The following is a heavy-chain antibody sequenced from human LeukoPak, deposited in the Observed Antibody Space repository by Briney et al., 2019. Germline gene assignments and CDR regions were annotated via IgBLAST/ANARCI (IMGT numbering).Heavy chain of an antibody. D-gene: IGHD4-23*01. CDR1: GGSISSYY. J-gene: IGHJ6*03. CDR3: ARGTDYGGNSGSIYYYYYMNV. Sequence: SETLSLTCTVSGGSISSYYWSWIRQPPGKGLEWIGYIYYSGSTNYNPSLKSRVTISVDTSKNQFSLKLSSVTAADTAVYYCARGTDYGGNSGSIYYYYYMNVWGKGTTVTVSS. V-gene: IGHV4-59*01. CDR2: IYYSGST.